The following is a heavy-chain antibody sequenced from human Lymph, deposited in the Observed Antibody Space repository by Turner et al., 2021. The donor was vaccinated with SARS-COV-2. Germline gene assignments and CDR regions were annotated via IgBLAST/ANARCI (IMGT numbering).Heavy chain of an antibody. J-gene: IGHJ4*02. CDR2: IYYSGRT. V-gene: IGHV4-39*01. D-gene: IGHD2-21*02. Sequence: QLQLQESGPGLVKPSETLSLTCTVSGGSISSRSYYWGWIRQPPGKGLEWIGSIYYSGRTYYNPSLKSRVTISVDTSKNQFSLMLSSVTAADTAVYYCANNLYCGGDCYYIDYWGQGTLVTVSS. CDR1: GGSISSRSYY. CDR3: ANNLYCGGDCYYIDY.